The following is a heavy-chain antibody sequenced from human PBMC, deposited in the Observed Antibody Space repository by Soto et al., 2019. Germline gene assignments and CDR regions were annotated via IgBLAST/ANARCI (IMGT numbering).Heavy chain of an antibody. D-gene: IGHD3-9*01. CDR1: GFTFSSYA. CDR2: ISYDGIRK. Sequence: QVQLVESGGGVVQPGRSLRLSCAASGFTFSSYAMHWVRQAPGKGLEWVAVISYDGIRKHYADSVKGRFSISRDDSENTLYVQMNSLRAEDTAVYYCAKDGYLDTYYFDYWGQGTLVTVSS. J-gene: IGHJ4*02. V-gene: IGHV3-30-3*01. CDR3: AKDGYLDTYYFDY.